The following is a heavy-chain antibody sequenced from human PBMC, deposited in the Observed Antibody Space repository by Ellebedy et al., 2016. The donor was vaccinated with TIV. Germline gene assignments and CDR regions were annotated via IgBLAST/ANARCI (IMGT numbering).Heavy chain of an antibody. D-gene: IGHD6-6*01. CDR1: GDSVSSNRAA. V-gene: IGHV6-1*01. CDR2: TYYMSKWYN. Sequence: MPSETLSLTCAISGDSVSSNRAAWNWNRQSPSRGLEWLGRTYYMSKWYNDYAFSVKGRMTISPDTSKNQFSLQLNSVTPGDTAIYYCARSPIATRLIDYWGQGTLVSVSS. J-gene: IGHJ4*02. CDR3: ARSPIATRLIDY.